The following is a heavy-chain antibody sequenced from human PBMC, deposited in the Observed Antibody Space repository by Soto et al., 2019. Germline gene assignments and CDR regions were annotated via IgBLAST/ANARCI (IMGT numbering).Heavy chain of an antibody. V-gene: IGHV4-4*02. CDR3: ARDGDGRMTTNPYYYNGMDV. J-gene: IGHJ6*02. D-gene: IGHD4-4*01. CDR2: IYHTGIT. CDR1: GDSISSSNW. Sequence: SETLSLTCAVSGDSISSSNWWTWVRQPPGKGLEWIGDIYHTGITNYNPSLKSRVTILVDKSKNQFSLKLTSVTAADTAVYYCARDGDGRMTTNPYYYNGMDVWGPGTTVTVSS.